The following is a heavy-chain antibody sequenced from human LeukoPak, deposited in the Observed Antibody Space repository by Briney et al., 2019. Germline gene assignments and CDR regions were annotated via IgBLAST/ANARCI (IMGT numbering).Heavy chain of an antibody. Sequence: SEALSLTCSVSGGSISSSSYNWGWIRQPPGKGLEWIGTIYYSGSTYYNPSLKSRVTISVDTSKNQFSLKLSSVTAADTAVYYCARHRRQQLVGWFDPWGQGTLVTVSS. V-gene: IGHV4-39*01. D-gene: IGHD6-13*01. CDR2: IYYSGST. J-gene: IGHJ5*02. CDR3: ARHRRQQLVGWFDP. CDR1: GGSISSSSYN.